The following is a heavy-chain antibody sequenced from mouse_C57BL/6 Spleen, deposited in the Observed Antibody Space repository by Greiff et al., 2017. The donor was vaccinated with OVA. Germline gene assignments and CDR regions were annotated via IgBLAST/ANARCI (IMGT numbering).Heavy chain of an antibody. CDR1: GFTFSDYY. CDR3: ARLITTVVAYYFDY. J-gene: IGHJ2*01. D-gene: IGHD1-1*01. V-gene: IGHV5-16*01. CDR2: INYDGSST. Sequence: EVMLVESEGGLVQPGSSMKLSCTASGFTFSDYYMAWVRQVPEKGLEWVANINYDGSSTYYLDSLKSRFIISRDTAKNILYLQMSSLKSEDTATYYCARLITTVVAYYFDYWGQGTTLTVSS.